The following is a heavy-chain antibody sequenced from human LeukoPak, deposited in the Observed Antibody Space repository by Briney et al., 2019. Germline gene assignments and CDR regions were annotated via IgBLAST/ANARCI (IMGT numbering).Heavy chain of an antibody. CDR3: ARVQLSAEGGELDP. Sequence: GGSLRLSCAASGFTFSNYAMNWVRQAPGKGLEWVSAIRSDRVTTYDADSVKGRFTISRDNSKNTLFLEMKSLRAEDTAVYYCARVQLSAEGGELDPWGQGTLVIVSS. J-gene: IGHJ5*02. CDR1: GFTFSNYA. D-gene: IGHD1-1*01. CDR2: IRSDRVTT. V-gene: IGHV3-23*01.